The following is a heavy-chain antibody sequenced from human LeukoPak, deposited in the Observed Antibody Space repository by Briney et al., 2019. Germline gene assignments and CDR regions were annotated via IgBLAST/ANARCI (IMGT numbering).Heavy chain of an antibody. CDR2: ISGSGGST. CDR3: ARGRRRIAAAGTSGYFDY. D-gene: IGHD6-13*01. V-gene: IGHV3-23*01. Sequence: PGGSLRLSCAASGFTFSSYAMSWVRQAPGKGLEWVSAISGSGGSTYYADSVKGRFTISRDNSKNTLYLQMNSLRAEDTAVYYCARGRRRIAAAGTSGYFDYWGQGTLVTVSS. CDR1: GFTFSSYA. J-gene: IGHJ4*02.